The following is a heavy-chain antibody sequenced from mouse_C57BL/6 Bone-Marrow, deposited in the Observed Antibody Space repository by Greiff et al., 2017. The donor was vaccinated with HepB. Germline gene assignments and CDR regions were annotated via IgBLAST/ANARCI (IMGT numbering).Heavy chain of an antibody. CDR2: IYPGDGDT. V-gene: IGHV1-80*01. Sequence: VQLQQSGAELVKPGASVKISCKASGYAFSSYWMNWVKQRPGKGLEWIGQIYPGDGDTNYNGKFKGKATLSADKSSSTASMQLRSLTSEDSAVYFCARWWLRGAMDYWGQGTSVTVSS. D-gene: IGHD2-2*01. CDR3: ARWWLRGAMDY. J-gene: IGHJ4*01. CDR1: GYAFSSYW.